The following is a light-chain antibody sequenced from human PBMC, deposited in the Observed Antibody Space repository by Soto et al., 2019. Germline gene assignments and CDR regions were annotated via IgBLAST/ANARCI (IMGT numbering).Light chain of an antibody. CDR3: QQYNSYWT. CDR1: QSISSW. V-gene: IGKV1-5*01. Sequence: MTQSPSTLSASVGDRVTITCRASQSISSWLAWYQQKPGKAPKLLIYDASSLESGVPSRFSGSGSGTEFTLTISSLQPDDFATYYYQQYNSYWTFGQGTKVDIK. CDR2: DAS. J-gene: IGKJ1*01.